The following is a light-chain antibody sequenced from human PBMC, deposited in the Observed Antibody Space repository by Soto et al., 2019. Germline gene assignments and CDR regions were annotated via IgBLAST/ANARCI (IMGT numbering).Light chain of an antibody. V-gene: IGLV1-40*01. CDR1: SSNIGAGYD. CDR3: QSYDSSLSVV. Sequence: QSVLTQPPSVSEAPGQRVTISCTGSSSNIGAGYDVHWYQQLPGTAPKILIYGNINRPSGVPDRFSGSKSGTSASLAITGLQAEDEADYYCQSYDSSLSVVFGGGTKLTVL. J-gene: IGLJ2*01. CDR2: GNI.